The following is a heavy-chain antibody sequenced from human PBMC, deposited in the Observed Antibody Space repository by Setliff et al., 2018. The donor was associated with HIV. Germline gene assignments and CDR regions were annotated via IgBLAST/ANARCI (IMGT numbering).Heavy chain of an antibody. CDR3: AREKAPVLEYIDWLKTRHVFDV. D-gene: IGHD3-9*01. CDR1: GGTSSTYA. J-gene: IGHJ3*01. CDR2: IAPNLRMP. V-gene: IGHV1-69*10. Sequence: SVKVSCKASGGTSSTYAINWVRQAPGQGLEWMGGIAPNLRMPNYIQKFKGRLTITADESTSTVYMELTNLRSEDTAMCYCAREKAPVLEYIDWLKTRHVFDVWGQGTVVTVSS.